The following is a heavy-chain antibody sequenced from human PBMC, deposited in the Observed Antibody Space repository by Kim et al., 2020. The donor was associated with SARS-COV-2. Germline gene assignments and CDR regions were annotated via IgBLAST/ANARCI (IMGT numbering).Heavy chain of an antibody. Sequence: NDYAVSVKSRITINPDTSKNQFSLQLNSVTPEDTAVYYCARDLSTAEFDYWGQGTLVTVSS. CDR2: N. D-gene: IGHD2-2*01. CDR3: ARDLSTAEFDY. V-gene: IGHV6-1*01. J-gene: IGHJ4*02.